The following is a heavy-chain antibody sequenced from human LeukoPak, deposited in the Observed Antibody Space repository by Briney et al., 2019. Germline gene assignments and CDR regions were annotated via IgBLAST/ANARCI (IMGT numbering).Heavy chain of an antibody. Sequence: SETLSLTCTVSGGSISSYYWSWIRQPPGKGLEWIGYIYYSGSTNYNPSLTSRVTMSVDTSKNQFSPNLSSVTAADTAVYYCASLMTTVTTGDYWGQAILVTAPS. V-gene: IGHV4-59*01. D-gene: IGHD4-17*01. CDR3: ASLMTTVTTGDY. CDR2: IYYSGST. CDR1: GGSISSYY. J-gene: IGHJ4*02.